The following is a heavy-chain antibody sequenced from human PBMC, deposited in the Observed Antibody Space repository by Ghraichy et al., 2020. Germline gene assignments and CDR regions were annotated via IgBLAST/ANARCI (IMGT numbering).Heavy chain of an antibody. CDR2: TYYRSKWYN. D-gene: IGHD1-7*01. J-gene: IGHJ6*03. CDR1: GDSVSSNSAA. Sequence: SQTLSLTCAISGDSVSSNSAAWNWIRQSPSRGLEWLGRTYYRSKWYNDYAVSVKSRITINPDTSKNQFSLQLNSVTPEDTAVYYCASSGFQEHNWNYREYYMDVWGKGTTVTVSS. V-gene: IGHV6-1*01. CDR3: ASSGFQEHNWNYREYYMDV.